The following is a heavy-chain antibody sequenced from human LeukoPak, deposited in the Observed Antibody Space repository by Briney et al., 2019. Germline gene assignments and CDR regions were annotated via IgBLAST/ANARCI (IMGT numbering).Heavy chain of an antibody. V-gene: IGHV1-2*02. CDR3: ARDRRVATIRDFDY. CDR1: GYTFTGYY. Sequence: ASVKVSRKASGYTFTGYYMHWVRQAPGQGLEWMGWINPNSGGTNYAQKLQGRVTMTTDTSTSTAYMELRSLRSDDTAVYYCARDRRVATIRDFDYWGQGTLVTVSS. D-gene: IGHD5-12*01. CDR2: INPNSGGT. J-gene: IGHJ4*02.